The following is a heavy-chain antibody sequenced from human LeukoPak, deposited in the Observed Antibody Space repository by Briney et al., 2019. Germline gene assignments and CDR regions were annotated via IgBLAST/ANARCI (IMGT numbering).Heavy chain of an antibody. CDR2: IYYSEST. CDR3: ARNDFWSGHYFDC. V-gene: IGHV4-59*01. J-gene: IGHJ4*02. Sequence: SETLSLTCTVSGGSISSYYWSWIRQPPGKGLEWIGYIYYSESTNYNPSLKSRVTISVDTSKNQFSLKLSSVTAADTAVYYCARNDFWSGHYFDCWGQGTLVTVSS. D-gene: IGHD3-3*01. CDR1: GGSISSYY.